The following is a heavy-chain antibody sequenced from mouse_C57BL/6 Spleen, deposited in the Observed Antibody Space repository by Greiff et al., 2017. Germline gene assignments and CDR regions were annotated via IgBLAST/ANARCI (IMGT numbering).Heavy chain of an antibody. Sequence: QVQLQQSGPELVKPGASVKISCKASGYAFSSSWMNWVKQRPGKGLEWIGRIYPGDGDTNYNGKFKGKATLTADKSSSTAYMQLSSLTSEDSAVYFCARYDEGYAMDYWGQGTSATVSS. CDR1: GYAFSSSW. D-gene: IGHD2-12*01. CDR2: IYPGDGDT. CDR3: ARYDEGYAMDY. J-gene: IGHJ4*01. V-gene: IGHV1-82*01.